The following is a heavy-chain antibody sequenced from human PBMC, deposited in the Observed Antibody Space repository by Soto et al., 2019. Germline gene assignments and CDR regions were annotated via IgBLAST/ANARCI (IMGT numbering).Heavy chain of an antibody. D-gene: IGHD3-9*01. CDR1: GYNFNNNL. CDR2: IEPSDSYI. V-gene: IGHV5-10-1*01. Sequence: PGESLKISCTASGYNFNNNLIGWVRPTPGKGLEWMGRIEPSDSYIDYSPSFKGHVTISSDKSIKTVYLELSSLKASDTAMYYCARLTSLPSTRIFCNDFDYWGQGTPVTVSS. CDR3: ARLTSLPSTRIFCNDFDY. J-gene: IGHJ4*03.